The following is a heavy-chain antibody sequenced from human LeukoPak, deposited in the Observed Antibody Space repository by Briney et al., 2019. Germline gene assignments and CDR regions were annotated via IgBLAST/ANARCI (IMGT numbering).Heavy chain of an antibody. V-gene: IGHV3-23*01. J-gene: IGHJ4*02. CDR3: AKSVSQTGSVK. CDR2: ISGSGGST. CDR1: GFTFSSYG. Sequence: GGSLRLSCAASGFTFSSYGMHWVRQAPGKGLEWVSGISGSGGSTYYADSVKGRFTISRDNSKNTQYLQMNSLRAEDTAVYYCAKSVSQTGSVKWGQGTLVTVSS. D-gene: IGHD3-10*01.